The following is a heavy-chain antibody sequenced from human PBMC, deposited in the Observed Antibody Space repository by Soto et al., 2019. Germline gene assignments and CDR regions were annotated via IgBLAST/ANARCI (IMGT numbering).Heavy chain of an antibody. CDR1: GFTFRSYA. D-gene: IGHD2-8*01. V-gene: IGHV3-23*01. CDR3: AKVMVLHWFFDL. J-gene: IGHJ2*01. CDR2: ISGSGGST. Sequence: GGSLRLSCAASGFTFRSYAMSWVRQATGKGLEWFSAISGSGGSTYYADSVEGRFTISRDNSKNTLYLQMNSLRAEDTSVYYFAKVMVLHWFFDLWCFGTLVTVSS.